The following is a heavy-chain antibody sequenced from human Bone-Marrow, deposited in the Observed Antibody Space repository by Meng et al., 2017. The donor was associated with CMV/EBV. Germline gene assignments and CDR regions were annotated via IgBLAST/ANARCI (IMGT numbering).Heavy chain of an antibody. CDR1: GFTFSAYS. CDR3: AREPECATTTCFEAGD. CDR2: ISSGSSYI. J-gene: IGHJ4*02. V-gene: IGHV3-21*01. D-gene: IGHD1-26*01. Sequence: GGSLRLSCAASGFTFSAYSMTWVRQAPGKGLEWVSSISSGSSYIYYADSVKGRFTTSRDNAKNSLYLQRNSLRAEDTAVYYCAREPECATTTCFEAGDWGQGTLVTVSS.